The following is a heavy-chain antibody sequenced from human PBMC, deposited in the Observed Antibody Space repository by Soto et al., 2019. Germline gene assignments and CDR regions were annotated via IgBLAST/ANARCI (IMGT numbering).Heavy chain of an antibody. CDR1: GFIFNTYW. Sequence: HPGGSLRLSCAASGFIFNTYWMHWVRQAPGKGLVWVSRINSDGSSTSYADSVKGRFTISRDNAKNTLYLQMNSLRAEDTAVYYCAIRASYYDSSGYFDYWGQGTLVTVSS. CDR3: AIRASYYDSSGYFDY. CDR2: INSDGSST. J-gene: IGHJ4*02. D-gene: IGHD3-22*01. V-gene: IGHV3-74*01.